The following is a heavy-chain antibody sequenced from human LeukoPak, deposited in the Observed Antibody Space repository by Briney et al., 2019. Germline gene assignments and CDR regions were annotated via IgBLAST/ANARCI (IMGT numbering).Heavy chain of an antibody. CDR1: GGSISRYY. J-gene: IGHJ4*02. V-gene: IGHV4-59*01. CDR2: IYYSGST. CDR3: ARAKPLIAAAGTLDY. D-gene: IGHD6-13*01. Sequence: SETLSLTCTVSGGSISRYYWSWIRQPPGKGLEWIGYIYYSGSTNYSPSLKSRVTISVDTSKNQFSLKLSSVTAADTAVYYCARAKPLIAAAGTLDYWGQGTLVTVSS.